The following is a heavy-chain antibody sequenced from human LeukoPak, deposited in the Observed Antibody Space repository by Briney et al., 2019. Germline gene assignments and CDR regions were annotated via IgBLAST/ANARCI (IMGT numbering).Heavy chain of an antibody. CDR1: GYTFTGYY. CDR3: ARAVSSSWLYFDY. Sequence: ASVKVSCKASGYTFTGYYMHWVRQAPGQGLEWMGWINPNSGGTNYAQKFQGRVTMTRDTSISTAYMELSRLRSDDTAVYYSARAVSSSWLYFDYWGQGTLVTVSS. D-gene: IGHD6-13*01. CDR2: INPNSGGT. J-gene: IGHJ4*02. V-gene: IGHV1-2*02.